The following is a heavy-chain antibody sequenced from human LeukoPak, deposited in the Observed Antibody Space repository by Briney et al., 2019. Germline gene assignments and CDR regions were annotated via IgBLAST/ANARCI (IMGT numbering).Heavy chain of an antibody. D-gene: IGHD3-10*01. J-gene: IGHJ6*02. CDR2: ISSSGSTI. V-gene: IGHV3-48*03. CDR1: GFTFSSYE. CDR3: ARDPTIMVRGVITYYYGMDV. Sequence: GGSLRLSCAASGFTFSSYEMNWVRQAPGKGLEWVSYISSSGSTIYYADSVKGRFTISRDNAKNSLYLQMNSLRAEGTAVYYCARDPTIMVRGVITYYYGMDVWGQGTTVTVSS.